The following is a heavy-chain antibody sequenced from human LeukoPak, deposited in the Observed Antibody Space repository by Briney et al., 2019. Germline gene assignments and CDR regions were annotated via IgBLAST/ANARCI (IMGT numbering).Heavy chain of an antibody. CDR3: ARARVSRHVDIVVVPAAYYYYYYGMDV. Sequence: VASVKVSCKVSGYTLTELSMHWVRQAPGKGLEWMGGFDPEDGETIYAQKFQGRVTMTEDTSTDTAYMELSSLRSEDTAVYYCARARVSRHVDIVVVPAAYYYYYYGMDVWGQGTTVTVSS. V-gene: IGHV1-24*01. J-gene: IGHJ6*02. CDR2: FDPEDGET. D-gene: IGHD2-2*01. CDR1: GYTLTELS.